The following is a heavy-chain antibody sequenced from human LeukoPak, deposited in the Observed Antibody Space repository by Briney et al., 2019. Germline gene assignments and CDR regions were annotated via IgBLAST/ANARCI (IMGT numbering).Heavy chain of an antibody. J-gene: IGHJ4*02. V-gene: IGHV1-2*02. CDR2: INPNSGGT. Sequence: ASVKVSCKASGYTFTGYYMHWVRQAPGQGLEWMGWINPNSGGTNYAQKFQGRATMTRDTSISTAYMELSRLRSDDTAVYYCARESDILTGLSYRPLAYWGQGTLVTVSS. CDR3: ARESDILTGLSYRPLAY. D-gene: IGHD3-9*01. CDR1: GYTFTGYY.